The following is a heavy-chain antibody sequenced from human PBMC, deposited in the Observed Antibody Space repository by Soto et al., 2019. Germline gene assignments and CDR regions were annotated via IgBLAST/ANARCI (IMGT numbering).Heavy chain of an antibody. Sequence: QVQLVQSGAEVKKPGSSVKVSCKASVGTFSSYTISWVRQAPGQGLEWMGRIIPILGIANYAQKFQGRVTITADKSTSTAYMELSSLRSEDTAVYYCARDTPDDYGDYVLVDYWGQGTLVTVSS. J-gene: IGHJ4*02. CDR3: ARDTPDDYGDYVLVDY. D-gene: IGHD4-17*01. CDR1: VGTFSSYT. CDR2: IIPILGIA. V-gene: IGHV1-69*08.